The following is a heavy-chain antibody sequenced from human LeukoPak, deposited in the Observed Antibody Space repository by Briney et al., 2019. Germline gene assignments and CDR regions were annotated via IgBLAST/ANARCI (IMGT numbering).Heavy chain of an antibody. CDR1: GGSISSSSYY. Sequence: KPSETLSLTCTVSGGSISSSSYYWGWIRQPPGKGLEWIGSIYYSGSTYYNPSLKSRVTISVDTSKNQFSLKLSSVTAADTAVYYCARDRRITSRNPYNWFDPWGQGTLVTVSS. J-gene: IGHJ5*02. D-gene: IGHD1-14*01. V-gene: IGHV4-39*07. CDR3: ARDRRITSRNPYNWFDP. CDR2: IYYSGST.